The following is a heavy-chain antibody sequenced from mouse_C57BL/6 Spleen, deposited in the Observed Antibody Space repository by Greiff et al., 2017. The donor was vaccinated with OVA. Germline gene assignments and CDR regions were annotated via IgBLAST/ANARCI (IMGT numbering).Heavy chain of an antibody. V-gene: IGHV1-53*01. CDR3: ARSYSNDGYFDV. J-gene: IGHJ1*03. D-gene: IGHD2-12*01. Sequence: QVQLQQPGTELVKPGASVKLSCKASGYTFTSYWMHWVKQSPGQGLEWIGNINPSNGGTNYNETFKGKATLTVDKSSSTAYMQLSSLTSEDSAVYYCARSYSNDGYFDVWGTGTTVTVSS. CDR1: GYTFTSYW. CDR2: INPSNGGT.